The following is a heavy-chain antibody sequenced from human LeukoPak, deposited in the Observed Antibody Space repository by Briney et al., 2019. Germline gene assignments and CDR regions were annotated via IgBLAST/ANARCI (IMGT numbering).Heavy chain of an antibody. D-gene: IGHD4-17*01. J-gene: IGHJ3*02. CDR1: GYTFTGYY. CDR3: ARTLCYGDYGVDDAFDI. CDR2: INPNSGGT. V-gene: IGHV1-2*02. Sequence: ASVKVSCKASGYTFTGYYMHWVRQAPGQGLEWMGWINPNSGGTNYAQKFQGRVTMTRDTSISTAYMELSRLRSDDTAVYYCARTLCYGDYGVDDAFDIWGQGTMVTVSS.